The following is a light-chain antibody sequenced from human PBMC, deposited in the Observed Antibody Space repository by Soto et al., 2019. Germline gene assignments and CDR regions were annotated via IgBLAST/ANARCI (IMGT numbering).Light chain of an antibody. CDR1: SSDVGSYNL. J-gene: IGLJ2*01. Sequence: QSALTQPASVSGSPGQSITISCTGTSSDVGSYNLVSWYQQHPGKAPKLMIYEDSKRPSGVSNRFSGSKSGNTASLTISGLQAEDEGDYYCCSYAGSGTLVFGGGTKLTVL. CDR3: CSYAGSGTLV. V-gene: IGLV2-23*01. CDR2: EDS.